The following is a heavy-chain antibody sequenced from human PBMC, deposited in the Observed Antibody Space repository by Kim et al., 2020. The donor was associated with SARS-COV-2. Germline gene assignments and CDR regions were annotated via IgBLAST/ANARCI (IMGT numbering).Heavy chain of an antibody. CDR2: INSDATNT. J-gene: IGHJ5*02. D-gene: IGHD1-26*01. V-gene: IGHV3-74*01. Sequence: GGSLRLSCAASGFTFSSYWMHWVRQAPGKGLVWVSRINSDATNTVYADSVKGRFTISRDNAENTLYLQMTSLRVEDTAVYYCARGASGPWGQGTLVTVAS. CDR3: ARGASGP. CDR1: GFTFSSYW.